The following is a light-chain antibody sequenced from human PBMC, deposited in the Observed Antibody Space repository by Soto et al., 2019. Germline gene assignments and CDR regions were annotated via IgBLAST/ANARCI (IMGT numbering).Light chain of an antibody. Sequence: EVVLTQSPGTLSLSPGGRATLSCRASQSVSRRLAWYQQRPGQSPRLLISGASMRASGVPVRFIGSGSGTDFTLTITRLEPEDFAVYYCQQYGGSPITFGLGT. CDR3: QQYGGSPIT. J-gene: IGKJ5*01. CDR1: QSVSRR. CDR2: GAS. V-gene: IGKV3-20*01.